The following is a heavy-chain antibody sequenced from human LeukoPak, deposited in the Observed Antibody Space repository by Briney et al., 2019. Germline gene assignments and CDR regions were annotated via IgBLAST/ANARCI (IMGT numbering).Heavy chain of an antibody. CDR2: IKQDGSEK. J-gene: IGHJ4*02. Sequence: GGSLRLSCAASGFTFSGHWMSWVRQAPGKGLEWVANIKQDGSEKYYVDSVKGRFTISRDNAKNSLYLQMNSLRAEDTAVYYCAREIGGPSGYWGQGTLVTVSS. CDR1: GFTFSGHW. V-gene: IGHV3-7*01. CDR3: AREIGGPSGY. D-gene: IGHD3-10*01.